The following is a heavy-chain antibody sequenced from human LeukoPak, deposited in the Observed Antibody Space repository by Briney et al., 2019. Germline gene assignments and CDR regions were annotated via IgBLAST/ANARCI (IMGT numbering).Heavy chain of an antibody. V-gene: IGHV1-18*01. CDR1: GYTFTSYG. CDR2: ISAYNGNT. CDR3: ARITHIVVVTAITMPHPDY. J-gene: IGHJ4*02. Sequence: GASVKVSCKASGYTFTSYGISWVRQAPGQGLEWMGWISAYNGNTNYAQKLQGRGTMTTDTSTSTAYMELRSLRSDATALYSCARITHIVVVTAITMPHPDYWGQGTLVTVSS. D-gene: IGHD2-21*02.